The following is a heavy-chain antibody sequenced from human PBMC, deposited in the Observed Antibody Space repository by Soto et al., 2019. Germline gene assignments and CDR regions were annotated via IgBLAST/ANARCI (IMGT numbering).Heavy chain of an antibody. CDR1: GFTVSSNY. D-gene: IGHD2-2*01. V-gene: IGHV3-66*01. Sequence: GGSLRLSCAASGFTVSSNYMSWVRQAPGKGLEWVSVIYSGGSTYYADSVKGRFTISRDNSKNTLYLQMNSLRAEDTAVYYCARVDVVPAAMRYYYYMDVWGKGTTVTVSS. J-gene: IGHJ6*03. CDR3: ARVDVVPAAMRYYYYMDV. CDR2: IYSGGST.